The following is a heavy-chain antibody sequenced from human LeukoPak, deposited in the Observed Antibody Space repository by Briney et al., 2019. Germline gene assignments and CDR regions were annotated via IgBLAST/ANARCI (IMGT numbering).Heavy chain of an antibody. D-gene: IGHD2-15*01. CDR1: GYTFTGYY. CDR3: ARPLLPYCSGGSCYSAWQH. V-gene: IGHV1-2*02. J-gene: IGHJ1*01. Sequence: ASVKVSCKASGYTFTGYYMHWVRQAPGQGLEWMGWINPNSGGTNYAQKFQGGVTMTRDTSISTAYMELSRLRSDDTAVYYCARPLLPYCSGGSCYSAWQHWGQGTLVTVSS. CDR2: INPNSGGT.